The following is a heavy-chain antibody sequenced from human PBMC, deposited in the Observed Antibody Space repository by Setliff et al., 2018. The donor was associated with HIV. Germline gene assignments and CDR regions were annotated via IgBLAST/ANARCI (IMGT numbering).Heavy chain of an antibody. CDR1: GASISGYY. CDR2: IETSGGNI. V-gene: IGHV4-4*07. D-gene: IGHD2-21*01. CDR3: ATRRDGYRDSFDI. Sequence: SETLSLTCTVSGASISGYYWSWIRQAAGKGLEWIGRIETSGGNIDSNPSFKSRVTMSGDTPKNQFSLKVTSVTAADTAVYYCATRRDGYRDSFDIWGQGTVVTV. J-gene: IGHJ3*02.